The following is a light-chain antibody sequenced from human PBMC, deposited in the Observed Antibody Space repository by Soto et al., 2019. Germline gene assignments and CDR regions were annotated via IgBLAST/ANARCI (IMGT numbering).Light chain of an antibody. CDR3: QQYGRP. V-gene: IGKV3-20*01. J-gene: IGKJ1*01. CDR1: QSVSSSY. CDR2: GAS. Sequence: EIVLTQSPYTLSLSPGERATLSGMASQSVSSSYLAWYQQKPGQAPRLLTHGASSRATGIPDRFSGSGSGTDFTLTIRRLEPEDFAVYYCQQYGRPFGQGTQVDIK.